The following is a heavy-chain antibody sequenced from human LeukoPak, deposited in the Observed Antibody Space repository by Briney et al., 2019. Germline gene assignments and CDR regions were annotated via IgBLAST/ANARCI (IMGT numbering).Heavy chain of an antibody. Sequence: RGSLRLSCAASGFSLSGYWMHWVRQIPGKGLMWVARIGSDGSGTTYADPVKGRFTISRDNSKNTLYLQMNSLRDEDAAVYHCTRVQAGRSGLMDVWGRGATVTVSS. CDR2: IGSDGSGT. CDR3: TRVQAGRSGLMDV. D-gene: IGHD2-8*02. V-gene: IGHV3-74*03. J-gene: IGHJ6*02. CDR1: GFSLSGYW.